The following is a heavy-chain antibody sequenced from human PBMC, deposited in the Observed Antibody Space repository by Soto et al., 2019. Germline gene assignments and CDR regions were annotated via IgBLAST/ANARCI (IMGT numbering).Heavy chain of an antibody. CDR1: GSKFKTSY. CDR2: INPDTGST. V-gene: IGHV1-46*02. Sequence: QVRLVQSGAGVQRPGASVNMSFQASGSKFKTSYLHWVRRAPGHGLQWMAMINPDTGSTSYAVTFQGRLAMTADKSTGTLYLGLGSLTSDDTATYYCARQHCSDTSCYFYFDYWGQGTLVSVSS. J-gene: IGHJ4*02. CDR3: ARQHCSDTSCYFYFDY. D-gene: IGHD2-15*01.